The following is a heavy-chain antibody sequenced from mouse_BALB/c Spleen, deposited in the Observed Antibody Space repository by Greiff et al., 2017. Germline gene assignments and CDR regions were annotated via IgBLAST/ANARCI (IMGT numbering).Heavy chain of an antibody. Sequence: QVQLQQSGAELMKPGASVKISCKATGYTFSSYWIEWVKQRPGHGLEWIGEILPGSGSTNYNEKFKGKATFTADTSSNTAYMQLSSLTSEDSAVYYCARWGVITPFDYWGQGTTLTVSS. V-gene: IGHV1-9*01. CDR1: GYTFSSYW. J-gene: IGHJ2*01. CDR3: ARWGVITPFDY. CDR2: ILPGSGST. D-gene: IGHD2-4*01.